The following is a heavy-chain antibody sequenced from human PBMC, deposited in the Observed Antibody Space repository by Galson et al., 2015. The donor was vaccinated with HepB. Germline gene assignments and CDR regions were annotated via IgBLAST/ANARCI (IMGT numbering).Heavy chain of an antibody. J-gene: IGHJ5*02. V-gene: IGHV4-30-4*01. Sequence: TLSLTCTVSGDSITTVRYYWSWVRQPPGKGLEWIGYIYNGGSTYYNPSLKSRLTISLDTSRSQFSLKLSSVTAADTAVYYCARAQSGYNLDWLDPWGQGTLVTVSS. CDR1: GDSITTVRYY. CDR2: IYNGGST. D-gene: IGHD5-18*01. CDR3: ARAQSGYNLDWLDP.